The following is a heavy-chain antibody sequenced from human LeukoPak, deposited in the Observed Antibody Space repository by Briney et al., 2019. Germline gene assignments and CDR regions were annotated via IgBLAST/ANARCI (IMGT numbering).Heavy chain of an antibody. Sequence: SVKVSCKASGGTFSSYAISWVRQAPGQGLEWMGGIIPILGTANYAQKFQGRVTITADESTSTAYMELSSLRSEDTAVYYCARSSKDESSGWYGFDYWGQGTLVTVSS. CDR3: ARSSKDESSGWYGFDY. V-gene: IGHV1-69*13. D-gene: IGHD6-19*01. CDR2: IIPILGTA. J-gene: IGHJ4*02. CDR1: GGTFSSYA.